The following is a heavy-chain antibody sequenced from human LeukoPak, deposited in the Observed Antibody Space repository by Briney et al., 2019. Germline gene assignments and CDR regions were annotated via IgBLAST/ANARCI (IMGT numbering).Heavy chain of an antibody. V-gene: IGHV1-18*01. Sequence: ASVKVSCKASGYTFTRYGLSWVRQAPGQGLEWMGWISAYNGNTNYAQKLQGRVTMTTDTSTSTAYMELRSLRSDDTAVYYCLFRGVIWDFDYWGQGTLVTVSS. CDR1: GYTFTRYG. CDR2: ISAYNGNT. CDR3: LFRGVIWDFDY. D-gene: IGHD3-10*01. J-gene: IGHJ4*02.